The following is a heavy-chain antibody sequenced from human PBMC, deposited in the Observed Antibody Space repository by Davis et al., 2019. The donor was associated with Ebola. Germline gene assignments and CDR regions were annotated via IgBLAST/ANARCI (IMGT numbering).Heavy chain of an antibody. V-gene: IGHV3-30*02. CDR2: IRYDGSNK. CDR1: GFTFSNYG. D-gene: IGHD3-10*01. J-gene: IGHJ4*02. CDR3: ARGNGQNYGSALDY. Sequence: GGSLRLSCAASGFTFSNYGVHWVRQAPGKGLEWVAFIRYDGSNKYYADSVKGRFTISRDNSKNTLYLEMNSLRVEDTAVYYCARGNGQNYGSALDYWGQRTLVTVSS.